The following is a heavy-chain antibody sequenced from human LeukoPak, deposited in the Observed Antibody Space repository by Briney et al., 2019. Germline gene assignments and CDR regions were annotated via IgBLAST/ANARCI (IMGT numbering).Heavy chain of an antibody. D-gene: IGHD3-10*01. CDR3: ARDLDYGSGSYNGDC. CDR2: INPNSGGT. Sequence: ASVKVSCKASGYTFTGYYMHWVRQAPGQGLEWMGWINPNSGGTNYAQKFQGRVTTTRDTSISTAYMELSSLRSDDTALYYCARDLDYGSGSYNGDCWGQGTQVTVSS. V-gene: IGHV1-2*02. J-gene: IGHJ4*02. CDR1: GYTFTGYY.